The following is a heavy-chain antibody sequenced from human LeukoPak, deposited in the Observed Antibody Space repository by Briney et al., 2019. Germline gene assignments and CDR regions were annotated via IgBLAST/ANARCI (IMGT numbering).Heavy chain of an antibody. D-gene: IGHD2-21*02. CDR3: AKAQGTAQGAFDI. CDR2: ISYDGYHK. V-gene: IGHV3-30*18. CDR1: GFTLSNYG. J-gene: IGHJ3*02. Sequence: GGSLRLSCAASGFTLSNYGMHWVRQAPGKGLEWVAVISYDGYHKHYADSVKGRFTISRDNPKNSLYLQMSSLRPEDTAVYYCAKAQGTAQGAFDIWGQGTMVTVSS.